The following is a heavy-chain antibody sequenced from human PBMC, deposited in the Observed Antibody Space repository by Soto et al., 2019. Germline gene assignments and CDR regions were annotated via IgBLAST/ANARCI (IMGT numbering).Heavy chain of an antibody. D-gene: IGHD3-10*01. V-gene: IGHV2-5*01. J-gene: IGHJ5*02. Sequence: SGPTLVNPTQTLTLTCTFSGFSLTTSGVGVGWIRQSPGKALEWLALVYWNHDKRYNSSLKTRLTISKDTSKNQVVLTMADMDPVDTATYLCVQEYYSSNWIDPWGQRTRVTVSS. CDR2: VYWNHDK. CDR3: VQEYYSSNWIDP. CDR1: GFSLTTSGVG.